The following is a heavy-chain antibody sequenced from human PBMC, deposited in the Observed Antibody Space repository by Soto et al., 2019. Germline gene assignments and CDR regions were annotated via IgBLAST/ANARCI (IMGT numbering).Heavy chain of an antibody. CDR2: IYYSGST. CDR1: GGSISSSSYY. CDR3: ARGPRITIFGVVPTYNWFDP. Sequence: SETLSLTCPVSGGSISSSSYYWGWIRQPPGKGLEWIGSIYYSGSTYYNPSLKSRVTISVDTSKNQLSLKQSSVTAADTAVYYCARGPRITIFGVVPTYNWFDPWGQGTLVTVSS. J-gene: IGHJ5*02. D-gene: IGHD3-3*01. V-gene: IGHV4-39*01.